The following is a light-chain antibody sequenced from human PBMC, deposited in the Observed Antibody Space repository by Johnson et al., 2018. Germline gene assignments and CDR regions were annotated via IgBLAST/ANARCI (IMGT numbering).Light chain of an antibody. CDR1: SSNIGNNY. V-gene: IGLV1-51*02. CDR3: GTWDASPSAGNV. Sequence: QSVLTQPPSVSAAPGQKVTISCSGSSSNIGNNYVSWYQQLPGTAPKLLIYENNKRPPGIPDRFSGSKSGTSANLGIHGLQTGDEADYYCGTWDASPSAGNVFGTGTKVTVL. J-gene: IGLJ1*01. CDR2: ENN.